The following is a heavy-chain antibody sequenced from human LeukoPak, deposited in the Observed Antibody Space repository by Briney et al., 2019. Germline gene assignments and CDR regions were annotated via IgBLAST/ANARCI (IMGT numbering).Heavy chain of an antibody. V-gene: IGHV4-30-2*01. CDR2: IYHSGST. D-gene: IGHD2-2*03. CDR1: GGSISSGGYS. J-gene: IGHJ3*02. CDR3: ARAGERGRNGYDDAFDI. Sequence: SQTLSLTCAVSGGSISSGGYSWSWIRQPPGKGLEWIGYIYHSGSTYYNPSLKSRVTISVDRSKNQFSLKLSSVTAADTAAYYCARAGERGRNGYDDAFDIWGQGTVVTVSS.